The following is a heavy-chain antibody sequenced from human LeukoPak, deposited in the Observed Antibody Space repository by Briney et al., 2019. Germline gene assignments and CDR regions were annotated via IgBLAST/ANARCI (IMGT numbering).Heavy chain of an antibody. CDR2: IYYSGST. Sequence: SQTLSLTCTVSGGSISSGGYNWSWIRQHPGKGLDWIGYIYYSGSTYYNPSLKSRVTISVDTSKNQFSLKLSSVTAADTAVYYCATGIAVAADDAFDIWGQGTMVTVSS. V-gene: IGHV4-31*03. D-gene: IGHD6-19*01. J-gene: IGHJ3*02. CDR1: GGSISSGGYN. CDR3: ATGIAVAADDAFDI.